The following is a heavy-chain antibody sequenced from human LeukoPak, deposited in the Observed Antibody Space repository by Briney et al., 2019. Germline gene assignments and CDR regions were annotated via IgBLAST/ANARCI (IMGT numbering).Heavy chain of an antibody. D-gene: IGHD6-13*01. CDR1: GGSINSYY. V-gene: IGHV4-59*08. CDR2: IYYSGYT. CDR3: ARRGMAAAGFFDY. J-gene: IGHJ4*02. Sequence: PSETLSLTCTVSGGSINSYYWSWIRQPPGKGLEWIGYIYYSGYTNYNPSLKSRVTISVDTSKNQFSLKLSSVTAADTAVYYCARRGMAAAGFFDYWGQGTLVTASS.